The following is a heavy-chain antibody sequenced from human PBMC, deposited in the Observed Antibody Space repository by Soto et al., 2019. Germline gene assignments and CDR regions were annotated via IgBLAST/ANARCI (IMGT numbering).Heavy chain of an antibody. J-gene: IGHJ4*02. D-gene: IGHD6-6*01. CDR1: GGSLSSSSYY. V-gene: IGHV4-39*01. CDR3: ASTGSNSFGY. Sequence: LSLTCTVSGGSLSSSSYYWGWIRQPPGKGLEWIGSIYYSGSTYYNPSLKSRVTISVDTSKNQFSLKLSSVTAADTAVYYCASTGSNSFGYWGQRTLVTVSS. CDR2: IYYSGST.